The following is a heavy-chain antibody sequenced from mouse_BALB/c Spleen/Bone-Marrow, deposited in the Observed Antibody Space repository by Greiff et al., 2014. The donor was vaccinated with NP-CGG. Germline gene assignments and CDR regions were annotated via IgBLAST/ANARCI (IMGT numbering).Heavy chain of an antibody. CDR3: ARSYYAMDY. CDR1: GYSITSDFA. Sequence: EVMLVESGPGLVKPSQSLSLTCTVTGYSITSDFAWNWIRQFPGNKLEWMGYISYCGITSYNPSLKSRISITRDTSKNQFFLQLNSVTSEDTATYYCARSYYAMDYWGQGISVTVSS. V-gene: IGHV3-2*02. J-gene: IGHJ4*01. CDR2: ISYCGIT.